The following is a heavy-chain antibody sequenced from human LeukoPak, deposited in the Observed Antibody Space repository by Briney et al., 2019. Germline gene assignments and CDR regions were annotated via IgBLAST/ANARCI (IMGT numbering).Heavy chain of an antibody. Sequence: SSETLSLTCTVSGGSISSSSYYWGWIRQPPGKGLEWIGSIYYSGSTYYNPSLKSRVTISVDTSKNQFSLKLSSVTAADTAVYYCARDYDFWGDGSYYFDYWGQGTLVTVSS. V-gene: IGHV4-39*07. CDR3: ARDYDFWGDGSYYFDY. D-gene: IGHD3-3*01. CDR2: IYYSGST. J-gene: IGHJ4*02. CDR1: GGSISSSSYY.